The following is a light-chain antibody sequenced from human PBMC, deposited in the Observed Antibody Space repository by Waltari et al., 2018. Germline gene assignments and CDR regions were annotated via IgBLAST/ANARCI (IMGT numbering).Light chain of an antibody. Sequence: EIVMTQSPVTLSVSPGERVTLSCRASQSIRNNLAWYQQKAGQPPRLLIYGASTRAPALPTSVSCSGYGTEFALTLSNLQPEDFAVYYCRHYTKRPPSYPFGQGTRLEIK. CDR1: QSIRNN. V-gene: IGKV3-15*01. CDR3: RHYTKRPPSYP. J-gene: IGKJ2*01. CDR2: GAS.